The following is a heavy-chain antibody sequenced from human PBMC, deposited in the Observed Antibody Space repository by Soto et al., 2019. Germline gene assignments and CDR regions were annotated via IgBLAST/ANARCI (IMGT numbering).Heavy chain of an antibody. J-gene: IGHJ6*02. CDR2: ISAYNGNT. Sequence: ASVNVSCKAAGYTFTSYGISWVRQAPGQGLEWMGWISAYNGNTNYAQKLQGRVTMTTDTSTSTAYMELRSLRSDDTAVYYCARDSGAYDFWSGYHAYYYGMDVWGQGTTVTVSS. CDR1: GYTFTSYG. D-gene: IGHD3-3*01. V-gene: IGHV1-18*01. CDR3: ARDSGAYDFWSGYHAYYYGMDV.